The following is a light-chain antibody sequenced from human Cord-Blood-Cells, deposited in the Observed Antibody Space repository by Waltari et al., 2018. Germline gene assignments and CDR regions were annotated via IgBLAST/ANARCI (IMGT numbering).Light chain of an antibody. CDR1: QSVLYSSNNKNY. V-gene: IGKV4-1*01. Sequence: DIVMTQSPDSLAVSLGERATINYKSSQSVLYSSNNKNYLAWYQQKPGQPPKLLIYWASTRESGVPDRFSGSGSGADFTLTISSLQAEDVAVYYCQQYYSTPYTFGQGTKREIK. CDR2: WAS. J-gene: IGKJ2*01. CDR3: QQYYSTPYT.